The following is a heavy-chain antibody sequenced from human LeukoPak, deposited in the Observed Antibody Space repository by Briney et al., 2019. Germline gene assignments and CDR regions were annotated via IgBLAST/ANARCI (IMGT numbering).Heavy chain of an antibody. Sequence: GGSLRLSCAASGFTLNSYAMSWVRQAPGKGLEWVSAISGSGGSTYYADSVKGRFTISRDNSKNTLYLQMNSLRAEDTAVYYCAKLSGWYGLDYWGQGTLVTVSS. CDR3: AKLSGWYGLDY. J-gene: IGHJ4*02. CDR2: ISGSGGST. D-gene: IGHD6-19*01. V-gene: IGHV3-23*01. CDR1: GFTLNSYA.